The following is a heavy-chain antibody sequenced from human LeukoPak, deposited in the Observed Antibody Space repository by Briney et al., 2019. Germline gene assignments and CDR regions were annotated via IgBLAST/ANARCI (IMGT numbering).Heavy chain of an antibody. J-gene: IGHJ3*02. D-gene: IGHD4-23*01. CDR2: IYYSGST. V-gene: IGHV4-31*03. Sequence: SETLSLTCTVSGGSISSGGYYWSWIRQHPGKGLQWIGYIYYSGSTYYNPSLKSRVTISVDTSKNQFSLKLSSVTAADTAVYYCARDRTPSTVVTIYAFDIWGQGTMVTVSS. CDR1: GGSISSGGYY. CDR3: ARDRTPSTVVTIYAFDI.